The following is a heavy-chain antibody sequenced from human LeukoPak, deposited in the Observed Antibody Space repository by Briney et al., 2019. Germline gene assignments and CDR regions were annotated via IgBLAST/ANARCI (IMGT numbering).Heavy chain of an antibody. CDR2: ISGSAGNT. CDR3: AKDRATVTRGFDY. Sequence: PGGSLRLSCAASGFTFSSYEMSWVRQAPGKGLEWVSTISGSAGNTYYADSVKGRFTISRDNSKNTLFLQMNSLGAEDTAVYHCAKDRATVTRGFDYWGQGTLVTVSS. D-gene: IGHD4-17*01. J-gene: IGHJ4*02. V-gene: IGHV3-23*01. CDR1: GFTFSSYE.